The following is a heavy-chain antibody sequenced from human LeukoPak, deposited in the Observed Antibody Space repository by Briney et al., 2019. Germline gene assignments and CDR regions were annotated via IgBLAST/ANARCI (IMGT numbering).Heavy chain of an antibody. J-gene: IGHJ6*02. CDR1: GFTFRDYG. V-gene: IGHV3-48*02. CDR3: ARGGSSWYVYYYYGMDV. CDR2: ISSSSSTI. Sequence: GGSLRLSCAASGFTFRDYGMSWVRQAPGKGLEWVSYISSSSSTIYYADSVKGRFTISRDNAKNSLYLQMNSLRDEDTAVCYCARGGSSWYVYYYYGMDVWGQGTTVTVSS. D-gene: IGHD6-13*01.